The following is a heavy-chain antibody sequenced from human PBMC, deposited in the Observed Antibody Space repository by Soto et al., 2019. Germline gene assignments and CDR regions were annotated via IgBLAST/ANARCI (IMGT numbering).Heavy chain of an antibody. V-gene: IGHV1-46*01. CDR2: INPNTGDT. CDR3: AIAHYSYGLLFYLDY. D-gene: IGHD5-18*01. CDR1: GYTFPYYH. J-gene: IGHJ4*02. Sequence: ASGQLCCKASGYTFPYYHVHWVRQAPGQGLEWMGIINPNTGDTTYAQKFQGRVTMTRDTSTNTVYMEVSSLTSEDTALYYCAIAHYSYGLLFYLDYWGEVPPVPAS.